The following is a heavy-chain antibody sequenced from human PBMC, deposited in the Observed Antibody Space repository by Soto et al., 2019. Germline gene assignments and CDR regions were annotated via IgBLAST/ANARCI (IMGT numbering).Heavy chain of an antibody. V-gene: IGHV3-7*03. Sequence: VGSVRLSSAASGFTFSGYWMTGFRQAPGKGLEWVANMKQDGSEKYYVDSVKGRFTISRDNAKNSLYLQMNSLRADDTAVYYCARGSRSSRYVSYYYYGMDVWGQGATVTVSS. D-gene: IGHD6-13*01. CDR2: MKQDGSEK. CDR3: ARGSRSSRYVSYYYYGMDV. CDR1: GFTFSGYW. J-gene: IGHJ6*02.